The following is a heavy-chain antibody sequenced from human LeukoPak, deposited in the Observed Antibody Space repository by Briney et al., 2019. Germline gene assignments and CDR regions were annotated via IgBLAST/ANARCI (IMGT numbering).Heavy chain of an antibody. Sequence: PSETLSLTCAVYGGTFRGHYWSWIRQPPGKGLEWIGEIHYTGATNYNPSLTSRVTISGDPSKNQVSLRVYSVTATDTAVYYCARGVQEPYYFDLWGRGTLVTVSS. CDR1: GGTFRGHY. J-gene: IGHJ2*01. D-gene: IGHD1-26*01. CDR2: IHYTGAT. CDR3: ARGVQEPYYFDL. V-gene: IGHV4-34*01.